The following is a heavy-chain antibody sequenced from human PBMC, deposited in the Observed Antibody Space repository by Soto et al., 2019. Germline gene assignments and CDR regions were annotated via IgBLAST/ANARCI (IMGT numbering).Heavy chain of an antibody. CDR2: VDPSDSYT. CDR1: EYGFTTKW. Sequence: PGESLKISCQDSEYGFTTKWISWVRQMPGKGMEWVGRVDPSDSYTDYSPSFRGHVIISVDRSVSTAYLEWSSMKASDSPIFFCVKHSSTTFAAGAPFDPGGQETLVTVSS. D-gene: IGHD3-16*01. CDR3: VKHSSTTFAAGAPFDP. V-gene: IGHV5-10-1*01. J-gene: IGHJ5*02.